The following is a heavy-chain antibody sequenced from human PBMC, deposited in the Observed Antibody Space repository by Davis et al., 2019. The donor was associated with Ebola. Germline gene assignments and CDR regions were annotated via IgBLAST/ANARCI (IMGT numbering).Heavy chain of an antibody. Sequence: HTGGSLRLSCAASGFTFSSYWMHWVRQAPGKGLGWVSRINNDGSNTIYAGSVEGRFTISRDNAKNTLYLQMDSLRAEDTAVYYCTRGLMGPSDWGQGSLVTVSS. J-gene: IGHJ4*02. CDR1: GFTFSSYW. V-gene: IGHV3-74*01. D-gene: IGHD1-26*01. CDR3: TRGLMGPSD. CDR2: INNDGSNT.